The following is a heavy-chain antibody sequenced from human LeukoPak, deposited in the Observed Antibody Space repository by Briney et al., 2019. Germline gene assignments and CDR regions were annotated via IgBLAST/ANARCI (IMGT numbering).Heavy chain of an antibody. CDR2: IWYDGSNK. CDR3: VKGPFFWGSYGDF. V-gene: IGHV3-33*06. J-gene: IGHJ4*02. CDR1: GFTFSSYG. D-gene: IGHD3-16*01. Sequence: GKSLRLSCAASGFTFSSYGMHWVRQAPGKGLEWVAVIWYDGSNKYYADSVEGRFTISRDNSKNTLHFQMSSLRPEDTAMYYCVKGPFFWGSYGDFWGQGALVTVSS.